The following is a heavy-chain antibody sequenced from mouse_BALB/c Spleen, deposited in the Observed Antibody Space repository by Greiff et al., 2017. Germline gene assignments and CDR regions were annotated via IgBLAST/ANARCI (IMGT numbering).Heavy chain of an antibody. CDR1: GYTFTSYY. J-gene: IGHJ3*01. CDR3: TRKEDYYGSRTWFAY. D-gene: IGHD1-1*01. CDR2: INPSNGGT. Sequence: VKLQESGAELVKPGASVKLSCKASGYTFTSYYMYWVKQRPGQGLEWIGEINPSNGGTNFNEKFKSKATLTVDKSSSTAYMQLSSLTSEDSAVYYCTRKEDYYGSRTWFAYWGQGTLVTVSA. V-gene: IGHV1S81*02.